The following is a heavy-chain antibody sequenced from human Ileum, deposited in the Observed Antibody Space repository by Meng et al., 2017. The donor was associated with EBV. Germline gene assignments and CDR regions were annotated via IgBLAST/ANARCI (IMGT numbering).Heavy chain of an antibody. CDR2: TYYRSKWNT. V-gene: IGHV6-1*01. Sequence: QVHLHKSGPGLLKPSQTLSLTCAISGDSVSSIRGAWNWIRQSPSRGLEWLGRTYYRSKWNTDYAVSVSSRITISPDTSKNQFSLQLNSVTPEDTAVYYCARGSYYFDSWGQGTLVTVSS. D-gene: IGHD1-26*01. J-gene: IGHJ4*02. CDR3: ARGSYYFDS. CDR1: GDSVSSIRGA.